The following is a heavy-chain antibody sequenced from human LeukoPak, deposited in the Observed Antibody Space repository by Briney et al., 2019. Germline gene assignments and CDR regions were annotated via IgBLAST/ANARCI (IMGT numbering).Heavy chain of an antibody. D-gene: IGHD3-22*01. V-gene: IGHV3-21*01. Sequence: PGGSLRLSCAASGFTFSSYSMNWVRQAPGKGLEWVSSISSSSSYIYYADSVKGRFTISRDNAKNSLYLQMNSLRAEDTAVYYCARERAINHYYDSSGYPIDYWGQGTLVTVSS. J-gene: IGHJ4*02. CDR3: ARERAINHYYDSSGYPIDY. CDR2: ISSSSSYI. CDR1: GFTFSSYS.